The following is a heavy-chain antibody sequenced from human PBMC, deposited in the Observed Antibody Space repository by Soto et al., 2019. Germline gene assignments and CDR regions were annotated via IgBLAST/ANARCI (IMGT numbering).Heavy chain of an antibody. CDR2: INPNSGGT. CDR3: ARGYCSGGSFYPPP. D-gene: IGHD2-15*01. J-gene: IGHJ5*02. V-gene: IGHV1-2*04. Sequence: ASVKVSCKASGYTFTGYYRDGVRQAPGQGLEWMGWINPNSGGTNYAQKFQGWVTMTRDTSISTAYMELSSLRSEDTAVYYCARGYCSGGSFYPPPWGQGTLVTVSS. CDR1: GYTFTGYY.